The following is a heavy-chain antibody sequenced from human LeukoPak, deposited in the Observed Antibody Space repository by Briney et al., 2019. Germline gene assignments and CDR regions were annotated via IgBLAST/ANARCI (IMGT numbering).Heavy chain of an antibody. CDR3: ARVYVVVTAIQDWFDP. Sequence: SETLPLTCTVSGGSISSSSYYWGWIRQPPGKGLEWIGRIYYSGSTYYNPSLKSPVTIAVDTSKNQYSLKLSSVTAADTAVYYCARVYVVVTAIQDWFDPWGQGTLVTVSS. CDR2: IYYSGST. J-gene: IGHJ5*02. D-gene: IGHD2-21*02. CDR1: GGSISSSSYY. V-gene: IGHV4-39*07.